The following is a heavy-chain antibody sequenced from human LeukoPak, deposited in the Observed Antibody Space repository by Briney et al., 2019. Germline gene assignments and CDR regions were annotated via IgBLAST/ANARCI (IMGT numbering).Heavy chain of an antibody. J-gene: IGHJ3*02. CDR2: IYTSGST. D-gene: IGHD2/OR15-2a*01. Sequence: SETLSLTCTVSGDSISRGRYYWSWVRQPAGKGLEWIGRIYTSGSTNYNPSLKSRVTISVDTSKNQFSLKLSSVTAADTAVYYCARVLPSVGAFDIWGQGTMVTVSS. CDR1: GDSISRGRYY. CDR3: ARVLPSVGAFDI. V-gene: IGHV4-61*02.